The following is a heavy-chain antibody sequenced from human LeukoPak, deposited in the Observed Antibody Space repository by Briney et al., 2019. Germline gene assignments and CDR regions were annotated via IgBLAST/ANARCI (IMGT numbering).Heavy chain of an antibody. CDR1: GGSISSYY. CDR3: ARDPLFDF. V-gene: IGHV4-59*01. CDR2: IYYSGGT. Sequence: SETLSLTCTVSGGSISSYYWSWIRQPPGKGLEWIGYIYYSGGTNYNPSLKSRVTISVDTSKNQFSLKLSSVTAADTAVYYCARDPLFDFWGQGTLVTVSS. J-gene: IGHJ4*02.